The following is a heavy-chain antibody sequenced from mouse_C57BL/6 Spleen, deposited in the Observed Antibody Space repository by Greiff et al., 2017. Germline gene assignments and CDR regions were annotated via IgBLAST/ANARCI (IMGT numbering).Heavy chain of an antibody. Sequence: QVQLKESGAELVRPGASVTLSCKASGYTFTDYEMHWVKQTPVHGLEWIGAIDPETGGTAYNQKFKGKAILTADKSSSTAYMELRSLTSEDSAVYYCTPDYYDSSPFAYWGQGTLVTVSA. D-gene: IGHD1-1*01. V-gene: IGHV1-15*01. CDR2: IDPETGGT. CDR1: GYTFTDYE. J-gene: IGHJ3*01. CDR3: TPDYYDSSPFAY.